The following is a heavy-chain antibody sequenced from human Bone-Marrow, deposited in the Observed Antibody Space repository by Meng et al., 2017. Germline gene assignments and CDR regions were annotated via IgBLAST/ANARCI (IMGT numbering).Heavy chain of an antibody. D-gene: IGHD2-15*01. CDR3: ARAVLPDPDYYYGMDV. CDR2: ISYDGSNK. Sequence: GGSLRLSCAASGFTFSSYVMHWVRQAPGKGLEWVAVISYDGSNKYYADSVKGRFTISRDNSKNTLYLQMNSLRAEDTAVYYCARAVLPDPDYYYGMDVWGQGTTVTVSS. J-gene: IGHJ6*02. V-gene: IGHV3-30*01. CDR1: GFTFSSYV.